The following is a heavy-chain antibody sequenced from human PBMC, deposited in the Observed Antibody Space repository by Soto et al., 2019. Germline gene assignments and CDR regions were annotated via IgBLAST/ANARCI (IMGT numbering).Heavy chain of an antibody. J-gene: IGHJ4*02. V-gene: IGHV1-46*01. CDR2: INPSGGST. CDR3: ARELDKYSSSWYDYFDY. D-gene: IGHD6-13*01. Sequence: ASVKVSRKASGYTFTSYYMHWVRQAPGQGLEWMGIINPSGGSTSYAQKFQGRVTMTRDTSTSTVYMELSSLRSEDTAVYYCARELDKYSSSWYDYFDYWGQGTLVTVSS. CDR1: GYTFTSYY.